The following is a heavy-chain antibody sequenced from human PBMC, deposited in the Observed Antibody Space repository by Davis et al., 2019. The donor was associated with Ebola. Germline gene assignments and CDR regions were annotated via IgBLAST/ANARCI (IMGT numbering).Heavy chain of an antibody. CDR2: INPSAGYT. V-gene: IGHV1-46*01. CDR1: GGTFSSDV. Sequence: ASVKVSCKASGGTFSSDVISWVRQAPGQGLEWMGVINPSAGYTNYAQKFQGRVTITRDPSTRTVYMEVRRLRSEETAVFYCARDGPDYYGLDVWGQGTAVTVSS. CDR3: ARDGPDYYGLDV. J-gene: IGHJ6*02.